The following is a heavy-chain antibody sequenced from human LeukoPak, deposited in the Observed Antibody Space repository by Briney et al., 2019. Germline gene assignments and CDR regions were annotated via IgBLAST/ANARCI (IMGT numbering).Heavy chain of an antibody. CDR2: ISSSGSTI. CDR3: ARDASDYWFFDL. V-gene: IGHV3-48*03. D-gene: IGHD3-3*01. Sequence: GGSLRLSCAASGFTFSSYEMNWVRQAPGKGLEWISYISSSGSTIYYADSLKGRFTISRDNAKNSLYLQMNSLRAEDTALYYCARDASDYWFFDLWGRGTLVTVSS. J-gene: IGHJ2*01. CDR1: GFTFSSYE.